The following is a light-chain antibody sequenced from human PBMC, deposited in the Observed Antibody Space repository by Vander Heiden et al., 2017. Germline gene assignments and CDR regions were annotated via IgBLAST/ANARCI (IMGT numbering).Light chain of an antibody. CDR1: QSLLHRDGKTY. V-gene: IGKV2D-29*02. Sequence: DIVMTHTPLSLSVTPGQPASISCKSSQSLLHRDGKTYLYWYLQKPGQSPQLLIYERSNRGYGVPDKFSGSGSGTDFIFKISRVEAEDVGVYYCRQRIQLPKTFGQGTKMEIK. CDR3: RQRIQLPKT. J-gene: IGKJ2*01. CDR2: ERS.